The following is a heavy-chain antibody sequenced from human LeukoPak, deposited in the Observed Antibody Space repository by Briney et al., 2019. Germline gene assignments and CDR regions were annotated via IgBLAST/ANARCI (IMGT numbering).Heavy chain of an antibody. D-gene: IGHD3-10*01. J-gene: IGHJ4*02. V-gene: IGHV3-30*02. Sequence: GGSLRLSCAASGFTFSSYGMHWVRQAPGKGLEGVAFIRYDGSNKYYADSVKGRFTISRDNAKNSLYLQMNSLRAEDTAVYYCARGGPRGSMVRGVIITAGDYWGQGTLVTVSS. CDR1: GFTFSSYG. CDR3: ARGGPRGSMVRGVIITAGDY. CDR2: IRYDGSNK.